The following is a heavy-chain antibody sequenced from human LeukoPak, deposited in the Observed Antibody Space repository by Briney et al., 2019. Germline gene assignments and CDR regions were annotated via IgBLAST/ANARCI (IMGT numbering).Heavy chain of an antibody. CDR2: IKQDGSEK. D-gene: IGHD6-19*01. J-gene: IGHJ4*02. Sequence: GGSLRLSCAAPGFTFSSFWMGWVRQAPEKGLEWVATIKQDGSEKYSVDSVKGRFTISRDNAKNSLYLQMNSLRAEDTAVYFCARDTSSAWYGLIDYWGQGSLVTVSS. V-gene: IGHV3-7*01. CDR3: ARDTSSAWYGLIDY. CDR1: GFTFSSFW.